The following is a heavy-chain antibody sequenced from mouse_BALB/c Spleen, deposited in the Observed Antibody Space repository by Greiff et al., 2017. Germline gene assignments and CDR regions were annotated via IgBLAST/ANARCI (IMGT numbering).Heavy chain of an antibody. J-gene: IGHJ4*01. CDR1: GFSLTSYG. CDR2: IWAGGST. CDR3: ARDDDGYRFYYAMDY. Sequence: QVQLKESGPGLVAPSQSLSITCTVSGFSLTSYGVHWVRQPPGKGLEWLGVIWAGGSTNYNSALMSRLSISKDNSKSQVFLKMNSLQTDDTAMYYCARDDDGYRFYYAMDYWGQGTSVTVSS. D-gene: IGHD2-3*01. V-gene: IGHV2-9*02.